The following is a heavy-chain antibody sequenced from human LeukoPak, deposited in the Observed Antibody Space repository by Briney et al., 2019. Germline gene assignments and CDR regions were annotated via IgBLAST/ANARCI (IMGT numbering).Heavy chain of an antibody. CDR2: INHSGST. J-gene: IGHJ5*02. CDR1: GFTFSSYA. V-gene: IGHV4-34*01. CDR3: ARTTIHNWFDP. Sequence: GSLRLSCAASGFTFSSYAMHWIRQPPGRGLEWIGEINHSGSTNYNPSLKSRVTISVDTSKNQFSLKLSSVTAADTAVYYCARTTIHNWFDPWGQGTLVTVSS. D-gene: IGHD5-12*01.